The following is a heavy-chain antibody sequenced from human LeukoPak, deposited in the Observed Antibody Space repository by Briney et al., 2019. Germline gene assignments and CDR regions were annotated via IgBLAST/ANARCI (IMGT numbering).Heavy chain of an antibody. V-gene: IGHV1-18*01. CDR2: ISAYNGNT. CDR1: GYTFTSYG. J-gene: IGHJ5*02. CDR3: ARPRSTESGSYNWFDP. D-gene: IGHD1-26*01. Sequence: GASVKVSCKASGYTFTSYGISWVRQAPGQGLEWMGWISAYNGNTNYAQKLQGRVTMTTDTSTSTAYMELSGLTSEDTAVYYCARPRSTESGSYNWFDPWGQGTLVTVSS.